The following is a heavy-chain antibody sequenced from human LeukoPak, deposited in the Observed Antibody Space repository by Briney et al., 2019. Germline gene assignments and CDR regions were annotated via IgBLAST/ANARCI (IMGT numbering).Heavy chain of an antibody. V-gene: IGHV3-73*01. D-gene: IGHD3-3*01. Sequence: AGGSLKLSCAASGFTFSGSAMHWVRQASGKGLEWVGRIRSKANSYASAYAASGKGTFSISRDDSKTTAYLQMNCLKTEDTAVYYCTRRENDFWSGYDNPFFDYWGQGTLVTVSS. J-gene: IGHJ4*02. CDR3: TRRENDFWSGYDNPFFDY. CDR2: IRSKANSYAS. CDR1: GFTFSGSA.